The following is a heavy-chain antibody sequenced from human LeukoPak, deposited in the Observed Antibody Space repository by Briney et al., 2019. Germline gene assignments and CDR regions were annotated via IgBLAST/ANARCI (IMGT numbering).Heavy chain of an antibody. CDR3: AKGVNSGWLADGYYGMDV. D-gene: IGHD6-19*01. Sequence: GASVKVSCKASGGTFSSYTISWVRQAPGQGLEWMGRIIPILGIANYAQKFQGRVTITADKSTSTAYMELSSLRSGDTAVYYCAKGVNSGWLADGYYGMDVWGQGTTVTVSS. V-gene: IGHV1-69*02. CDR1: GGTFSSYT. CDR2: IIPILGIA. J-gene: IGHJ6*02.